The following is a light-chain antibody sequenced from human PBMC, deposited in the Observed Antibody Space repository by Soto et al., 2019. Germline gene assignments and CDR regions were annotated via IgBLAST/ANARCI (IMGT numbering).Light chain of an antibody. CDR3: AAWDDSLNGAYV. Sequence: QSVLTQPPSASGTPGQRVTISCSGSSSNIGSHTVNWYQQLPGTAPKLLIYSNNQRPSGVPDRFSGSKSGTSASLAIGGLQSEDEADYYCAAWDDSLNGAYVFGTGTKLTVL. CDR1: SSNIGSHT. V-gene: IGLV1-44*01. J-gene: IGLJ1*01. CDR2: SNN.